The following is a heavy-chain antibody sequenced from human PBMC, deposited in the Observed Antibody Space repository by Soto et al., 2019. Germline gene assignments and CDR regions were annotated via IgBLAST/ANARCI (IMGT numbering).Heavy chain of an antibody. CDR2: ISWNSGKV. Sequence: EVQLVESGGGLVRPGRSLRLSCVGSGFTFEDYAMHWVRQAPGKGLEWVSYISWNSGKVDYVDSVKGRFTISRDNAKNYLSRQMNSLRLEDTAFYYCAKETPSGNTYVEAFDVWGQGTMVTVSS. V-gene: IGHV3-9*01. CDR1: GFTFEDYA. CDR3: AKETPSGNTYVEAFDV. D-gene: IGHD3-16*01. J-gene: IGHJ3*01.